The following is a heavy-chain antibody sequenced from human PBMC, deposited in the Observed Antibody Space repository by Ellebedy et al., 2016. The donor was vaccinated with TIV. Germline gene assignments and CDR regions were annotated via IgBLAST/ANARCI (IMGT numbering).Heavy chain of an antibody. D-gene: IGHD4-17*01. CDR3: ARDGAYGDYSPGYFGMDV. J-gene: IGHJ6*02. CDR1: GFTFSSYW. Sequence: GGSLRLSCAVSGFTFSSYWMSWVRQAPGKGLEWVANTRLDGSQKYYVDSVKGRFTISGDNAKNSLYLQMNSLRVEDTAVYYCARDGAYGDYSPGYFGMDVWGQGTTVTVSS. CDR2: TRLDGSQK. V-gene: IGHV3-7*03.